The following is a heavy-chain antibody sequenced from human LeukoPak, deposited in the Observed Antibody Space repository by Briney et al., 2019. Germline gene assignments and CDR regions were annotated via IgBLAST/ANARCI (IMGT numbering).Heavy chain of an antibody. V-gene: IGHV4-39*01. Sequence: SETLSLTCTVSGGSISSSSYYWGWIRQPPGKGLEWIGSIYYSGSTYYNPSLKSRVTISVDTSKNQFSLKLSSVTAADTAVYYCARSYGDYITGAYAFDVWGQGTMVTVSS. CDR1: GGSISSSSYY. D-gene: IGHD4-17*01. CDR3: ARSYGDYITGAYAFDV. J-gene: IGHJ3*01. CDR2: IYYSGST.